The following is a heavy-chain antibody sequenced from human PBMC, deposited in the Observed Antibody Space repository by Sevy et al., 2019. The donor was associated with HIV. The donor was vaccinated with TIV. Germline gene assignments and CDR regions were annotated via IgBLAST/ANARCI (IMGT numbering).Heavy chain of an antibody. Sequence: GESLKISCKGSGYIFTNYWIGWVRQMPGKGLEWMRIIYPGGSDTTYSPSFQGQVTISADKSISTAYLQWSSLKASDTAMYYCARQAPSGSSPATFDIWGQGTMVTVSS. D-gene: IGHD1-26*01. CDR1: GYIFTNYW. CDR2: IYPGGSDT. J-gene: IGHJ3*02. V-gene: IGHV5-51*01. CDR3: ARQAPSGSSPATFDI.